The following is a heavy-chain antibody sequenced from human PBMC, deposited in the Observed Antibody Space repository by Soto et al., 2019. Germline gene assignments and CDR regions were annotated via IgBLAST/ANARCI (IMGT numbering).Heavy chain of an antibody. J-gene: IGHJ3*02. CDR2: IVVGSGNT. CDR1: GFTFTGSA. CDR3: AADFDVVVVVAASTAAFDI. Sequence: SVKVSCKASGFTFTGSAVQWVRQARGQRLEWIGWIVVGSGNTNYAQKFQERVTITRDMSTSTAYMELSSLRSEDTAVYYCAADFDVVVVVAASTAAFDIWGQGTMVTVSS. V-gene: IGHV1-58*01. D-gene: IGHD2-15*01.